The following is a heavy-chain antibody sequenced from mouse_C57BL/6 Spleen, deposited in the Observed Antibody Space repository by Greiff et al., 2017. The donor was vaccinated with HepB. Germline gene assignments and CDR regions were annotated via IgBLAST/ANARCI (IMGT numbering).Heavy chain of an antibody. CDR3: AIDNYVYYYAMDY. D-gene: IGHD1-3*01. CDR2: IHPSDSDT. Sequence: QVQLQQPGAELVKPGASVKVSCKASGYTFTSYWMHWVKQRPGQGLEWIGRIHPSDSDTNYNQKFQGKAKLTVDKSSSTAYMQLSSLTSEDSAVYYCAIDNYVYYYAMDYWGQGTSVTVSS. V-gene: IGHV1-74*01. CDR1: GYTFTSYW. J-gene: IGHJ4*01.